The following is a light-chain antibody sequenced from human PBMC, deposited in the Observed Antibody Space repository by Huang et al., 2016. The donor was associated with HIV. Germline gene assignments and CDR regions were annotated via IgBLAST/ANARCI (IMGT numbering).Light chain of an antibody. Sequence: EVVMTQSPNTLSVSPGERATLSCRASQSIGSNLAWYQQQPGQAPRLLIYRASARAAGVPARFSGSGSGTEFTLTISSLQSEDFAIYYCQQYNNWPPLTFGGGTKVEI. CDR1: QSIGSN. J-gene: IGKJ4*01. CDR2: RAS. CDR3: QQYNNWPPLT. V-gene: IGKV3-15*01.